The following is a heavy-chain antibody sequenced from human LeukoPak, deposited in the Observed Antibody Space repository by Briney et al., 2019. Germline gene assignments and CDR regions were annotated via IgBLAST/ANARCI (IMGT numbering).Heavy chain of an antibody. Sequence: GGSLRLSCTASGFTFGDYAMSWVRQAPGKGLEWVGFIRSKAYGGTTEYAASVKGRFTISRDDSKSIAYLQMNSLKTEDTAVYYCTRDLGFQLGVYYYYGMDVWGQGTTVTVSS. J-gene: IGHJ6*02. CDR2: IRSKAYGGTT. CDR3: TRDLGFQLGVYYYYGMDV. V-gene: IGHV3-49*04. D-gene: IGHD3-3*01. CDR1: GFTFGDYA.